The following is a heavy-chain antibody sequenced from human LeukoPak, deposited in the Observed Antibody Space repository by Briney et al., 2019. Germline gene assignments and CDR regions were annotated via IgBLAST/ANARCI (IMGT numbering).Heavy chain of an antibody. Sequence: SVNVSCKASGGTFSSYAISWVRQAPGQGLEWMGRIIPILGIANYAQKFQGRVTITADKSTSTAYMELCSLRSEDTAVYYCARDPDYYGSGTWGQGTLVTVSS. CDR3: ARDPDYYGSGT. V-gene: IGHV1-69*04. D-gene: IGHD3-10*01. CDR2: IIPILGIA. CDR1: GGTFSSYA. J-gene: IGHJ5*02.